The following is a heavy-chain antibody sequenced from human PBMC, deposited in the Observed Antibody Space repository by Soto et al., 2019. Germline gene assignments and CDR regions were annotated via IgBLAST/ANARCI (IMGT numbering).Heavy chain of an antibody. CDR3: AKDQPEKMGTFGYYFDY. J-gene: IGHJ4*02. Sequence: VQLVESGGGVVQPGTSLRLSCSASGFSFRSYGMNWVRQAPGRGLEWVAIISHDGSKKYYADSVTGRFTISRDNSENTLYLQMNSLRAEDTALYYCAKDQPEKMGTFGYYFDYWGQGALVTVSA. D-gene: IGHD1-7*01. CDR2: ISHDGSKK. V-gene: IGHV3-30*18. CDR1: GFSFRSYG.